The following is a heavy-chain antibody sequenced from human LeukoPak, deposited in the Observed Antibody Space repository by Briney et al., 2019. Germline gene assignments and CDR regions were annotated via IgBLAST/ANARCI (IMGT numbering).Heavy chain of an antibody. CDR1: GVTLTTSG. CDR3: TKDQGGNFGPFDY. J-gene: IGHJ4*02. CDR2: LFYDGSNE. D-gene: IGHD4-23*01. Sequence: GGSLRLSCAASGVTLTTSGIHWVRQAPGKGLGWVAVLFYDGSNEFYSDSVKGRFTISRGTAKNMVYLQMSSLRAEDTGVYYCTKDQGGNFGPFDYWGQGTLVAVSS. V-gene: IGHV3-33*06.